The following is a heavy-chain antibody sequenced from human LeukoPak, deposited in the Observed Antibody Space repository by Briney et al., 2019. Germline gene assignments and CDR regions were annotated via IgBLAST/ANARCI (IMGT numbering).Heavy chain of an antibody. V-gene: IGHV4-34*01. CDR3: AGGVGSNYYFDY. Sequence: SETLSLTCAVDGGSFSGYYWSWIRQPPGKGLEWIGEINHSGSTNYNPSLKSRVTISVNTSKNQFSLKLSSVTAADTAVYYCAGGVGSNYYFDYWGQGTLVTVSS. J-gene: IGHJ4*02. CDR1: GGSFSGYY. D-gene: IGHD1-1*01. CDR2: INHSGST.